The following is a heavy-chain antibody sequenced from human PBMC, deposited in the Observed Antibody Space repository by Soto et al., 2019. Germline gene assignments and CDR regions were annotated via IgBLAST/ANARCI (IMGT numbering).Heavy chain of an antibody. CDR1: GYTFTGYY. CDR3: ARGSDIVATIVRYNWFDP. J-gene: IGHJ5*02. V-gene: IGHV1-2*04. CDR2: INPNSGGT. Sequence: ASVKVSCKASGYTFTGYYMHWVRQAPGQGLEWMGWINPNSGGTNYAQKFQGWVTMTRDTSISTAYMELSRLRSDDTAVYYCARGSDIVATIVRYNWFDPWGQGTLITVSS. D-gene: IGHD5-12*01.